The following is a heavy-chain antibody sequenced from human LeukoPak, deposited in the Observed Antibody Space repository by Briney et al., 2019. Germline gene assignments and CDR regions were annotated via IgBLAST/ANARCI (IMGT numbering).Heavy chain of an antibody. V-gene: IGHV3-33*01. CDR1: GFSLSSYG. CDR3: ARDPGRSNPRMGH. D-gene: IGHD2-15*01. Sequence: GRAVSLSCAGCGFSLSSYGMHWVRQAAARGREGGAVILYSGSDKYYADSVKGRFTISRDNSKNTLYLQMNSLRAEDTAVYYCARDPGRSNPRMGHWGQGTLVTVSS. CDR2: ILYSGSDK. J-gene: IGHJ1*01.